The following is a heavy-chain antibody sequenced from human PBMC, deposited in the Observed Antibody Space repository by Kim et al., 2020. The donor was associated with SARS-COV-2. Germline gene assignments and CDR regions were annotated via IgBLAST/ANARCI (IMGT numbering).Heavy chain of an antibody. V-gene: IGHV3-74*01. CDR2: INPDASST. Sequence: GGSLRLSCAASGFTFNTYWMHWVRQTPERGLVWVSRINPDASSTTYADSVKGRFTISRDNAKNTVYLQMNSLRAEDTAFYYCVRGGDMVPKGLDYWGQGAPVIVSS. CDR3: VRGGDMVPKGLDY. CDR1: GFTFNTYW. D-gene: IGHD5-12*01. J-gene: IGHJ4*02.